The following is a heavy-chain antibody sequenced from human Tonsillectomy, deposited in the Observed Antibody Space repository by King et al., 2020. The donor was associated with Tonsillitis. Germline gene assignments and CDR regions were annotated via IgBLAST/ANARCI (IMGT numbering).Heavy chain of an antibody. CDR1: GFTFSSYG. J-gene: IGHJ4*02. V-gene: IGHV3-30*18. Sequence: VQLVESGGGVVQPGRSLRLSCAASGFTFSSYGMHWVRQAPGKGLEWVAVISYDGSNKYYADSVKGRFTISRDNSKNTLYLQMNSLRAEDTAVYYYAKDRIVGAKLAHWGQGTLVTVSS. CDR2: ISYDGSNK. CDR3: AKDRIVGAKLAH. D-gene: IGHD1-26*01.